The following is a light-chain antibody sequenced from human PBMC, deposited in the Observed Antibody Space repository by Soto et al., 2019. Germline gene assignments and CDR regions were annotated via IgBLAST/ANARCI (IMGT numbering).Light chain of an antibody. Sequence: DIVMTQSPDSLAVSLGERASITCRSSQAVFRDSSGRHLLAWYQQKPGQPPKLLIYWASTRESGFPDRCSGSGSGTDFTLTISSLQAEDVAVYYCQQYYSPPLSTFGQGTKLEI. CDR2: WAS. V-gene: IGKV4-1*01. J-gene: IGKJ2*01. CDR3: QQYYSPPLST. CDR1: QAVFRDSSGRHL.